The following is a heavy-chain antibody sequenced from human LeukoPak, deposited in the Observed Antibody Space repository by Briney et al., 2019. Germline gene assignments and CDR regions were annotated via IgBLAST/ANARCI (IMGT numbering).Heavy chain of an antibody. D-gene: IGHD6-19*01. CDR2: ISSDGSST. CDR3: ARALAGSSVAIDM. CDR1: GFTFSSYW. J-gene: IGHJ3*02. Sequence: GGSLRLSCAASGFTFSSYWMHWVRQAPGKGLVWVSRISSDGSSTGYADSVKGRFTISRDNAKNTVHLQMNSLRAEDTAVYYCARALAGSSVAIDMWGQGTMVTVSS. V-gene: IGHV3-74*01.